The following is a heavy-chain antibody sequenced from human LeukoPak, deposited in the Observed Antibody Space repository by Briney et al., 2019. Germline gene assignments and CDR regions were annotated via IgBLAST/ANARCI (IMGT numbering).Heavy chain of an antibody. Sequence: GGSLRLSCTASGFTFSLYAMSWVRQAPGKGLEWVSGISGSGGSTYYADSVKGRFTISRDNSKNTLYLQMNSLRAEDTAVYYCVRDTPYYGSGNGMDVWGQGTTVTVSS. CDR3: VRDTPYYGSGNGMDV. CDR1: GFTFSLYA. V-gene: IGHV3-23*01. J-gene: IGHJ6*02. D-gene: IGHD3-10*01. CDR2: ISGSGGST.